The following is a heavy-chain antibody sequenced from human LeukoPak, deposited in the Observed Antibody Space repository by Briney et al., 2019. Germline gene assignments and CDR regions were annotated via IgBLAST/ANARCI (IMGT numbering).Heavy chain of an antibody. Sequence: SETLSLTCTVSGGSISSGGYYWSWIRQHPGKGLEWIGYIYYSGSTNYNPSLKSRVTISVDTSKNQFSLKLNSVTAADTAVYYCARRLGGIVVVVAAAFDYWGQGTLVTVSS. J-gene: IGHJ4*02. V-gene: IGHV4-31*03. CDR2: IYYSGST. CDR1: GGSISSGGYY. D-gene: IGHD2-15*01. CDR3: ARRLGGIVVVVAAAFDY.